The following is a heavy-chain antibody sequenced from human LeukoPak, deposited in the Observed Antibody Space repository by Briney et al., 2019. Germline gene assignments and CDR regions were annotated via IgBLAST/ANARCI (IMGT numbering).Heavy chain of an antibody. J-gene: IGHJ4*02. D-gene: IGHD3-10*01. CDR3: ARRVLLWFGDFDY. Sequence: SETLSLTCAVYGGSFSGYYWSWIRQPPGKGRGWIGEINHSGSTNYNPSLKSRVTISVDTSKNQFSLKLSSVTAADTAVYYCARRVLLWFGDFDYWGQGTLVTVSS. CDR2: INHSGST. CDR1: GGSFSGYY. V-gene: IGHV4-34*01.